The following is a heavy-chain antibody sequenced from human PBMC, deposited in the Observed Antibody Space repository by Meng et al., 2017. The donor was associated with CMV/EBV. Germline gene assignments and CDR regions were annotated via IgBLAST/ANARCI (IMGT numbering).Heavy chain of an antibody. Sequence: SETLSLTCAVYGGSFSGYYWSWIRQPPGKGLEWIGEINHSGSTNCNPSLKSRVTISVDTSKNQFSLKLSSVTAADTAVYYCAYYDILTGLRNWGQGTLVTVSS. CDR2: INHSGST. D-gene: IGHD3-9*01. V-gene: IGHV4-34*01. J-gene: IGHJ4*02. CDR1: GGSFSGYY. CDR3: AYYDILTGLRN.